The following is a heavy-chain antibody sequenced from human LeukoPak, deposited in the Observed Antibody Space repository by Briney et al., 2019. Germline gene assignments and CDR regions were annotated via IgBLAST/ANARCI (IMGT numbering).Heavy chain of an antibody. CDR3: SRHEALPGDY. D-gene: IGHD1-1*01. J-gene: IGHJ4*02. CDR2: IRDKAYNYAT. CDR1: GLTFSGAT. V-gene: IGHV3-73*01. Sequence: GGSLRLSCAASGLTFSGATMHWVRHASGKGLEWVGHIRDKAYNYATAYAASVKGRFTISRDDSKNTAYLQTNSLKTEDTAVYYCSRHEALPGDYWGQGTLVTVSS.